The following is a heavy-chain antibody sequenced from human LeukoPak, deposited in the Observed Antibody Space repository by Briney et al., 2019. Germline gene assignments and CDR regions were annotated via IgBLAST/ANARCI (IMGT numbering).Heavy chain of an antibody. CDR3: AKLDSSGYYIFDY. CDR1: GFTFSGYS. J-gene: IGHJ4*02. D-gene: IGHD3-22*01. Sequence: GGSLRLSCAASGFTFSGYSMNWVRQAPGKGLEWVSSISSSSSYIYYADSVKGRFTISRDNSKNTLYLQMNSLRAEDTAVNYCAKLDSSGYYIFDYWGQGTLVTVSS. CDR2: ISSSSSYI. V-gene: IGHV3-21*04.